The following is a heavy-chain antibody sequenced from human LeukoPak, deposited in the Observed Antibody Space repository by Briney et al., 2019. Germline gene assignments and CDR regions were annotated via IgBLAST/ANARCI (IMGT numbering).Heavy chain of an antibody. CDR3: AKDPFLGSKWTYFDY. CDR2: IRYDGSNK. D-gene: IGHD3-3*01. J-gene: IGHJ4*02. CDR1: GFIFSNYG. Sequence: GGSLRLSCAASGFIFSNYGMHWVRQAPGKGLEWVAFIRYDGSNKYADSVKGRFTISRDNSKNTLYLQMNSLRAEDTAMYYCAKDPFLGSKWTYFDYWGQGTLVTVSS. V-gene: IGHV3-30*02.